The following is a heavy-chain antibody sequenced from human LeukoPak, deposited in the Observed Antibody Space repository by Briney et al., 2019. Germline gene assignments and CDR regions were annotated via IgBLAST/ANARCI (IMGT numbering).Heavy chain of an antibody. CDR2: IYSGGST. V-gene: IGHV3-53*01. D-gene: IGHD2-15*01. J-gene: IGHJ4*02. Sequence: GGSLRLSCAPSGFTVSSNYISWVRQAPAKGLPRVSVIYSGGSTYYADSVKGRFTISRDNSKNTLYLQMNSLRAEDTAVYYCAKDIEVAATGTFDYWGQGTLVTVSS. CDR3: AKDIEVAATGTFDY. CDR1: GFTVSSNY.